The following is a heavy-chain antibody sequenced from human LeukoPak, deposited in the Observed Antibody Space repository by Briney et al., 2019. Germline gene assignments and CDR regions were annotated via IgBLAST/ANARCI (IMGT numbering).Heavy chain of an antibody. CDR3: AKEGAASSGWYGDAFDI. V-gene: IGHV3-23*01. CDR1: GFTFSSYA. J-gene: IGHJ3*02. Sequence: GGSLRLSCAASGFTFSSYAMTWVRQGPGKGLECVSSISGSGDIIYYADSVKGRFTTSRDNSKNTLYLQMNSLRAEDTAVYYCAKEGAASSGWYGDAFDIWGQGTMVTVSS. D-gene: IGHD6-19*01. CDR2: ISGSGDII.